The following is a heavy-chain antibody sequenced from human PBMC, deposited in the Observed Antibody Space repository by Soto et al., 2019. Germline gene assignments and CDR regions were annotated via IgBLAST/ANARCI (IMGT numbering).Heavy chain of an antibody. J-gene: IGHJ4*02. CDR3: ARDMIPDIVVVVAPYFDY. CDR1: GYTFTSYG. V-gene: IGHV1-18*01. D-gene: IGHD2-15*01. CDR2: ISAYNGDT. Sequence: ASVKVSCTASGYTFTSYGISWVRQAPGQGLEWMGWISAYNGDTNHAQKLQGRVTMTTDTSTSTAYMELRSLRSDDTAVYYCARDMIPDIVVVVAPYFDYWGQGTLVTVSS.